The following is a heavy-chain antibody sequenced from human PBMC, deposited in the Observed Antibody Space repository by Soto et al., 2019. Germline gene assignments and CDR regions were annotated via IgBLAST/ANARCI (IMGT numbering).Heavy chain of an antibody. Sequence: ASVKVSWKASGYAFTRSGISWVRQAPGQGLEWMGWISTYNGDTNYAQKLQGRVTMTTDTSTSTAYMELRSLRSDDTAVYYCARHDSSGYSLDDAFDIWGQGTMVTVSS. CDR3: ARHDSSGYSLDDAFDI. CDR2: ISTYNGDT. CDR1: GYAFTRSG. J-gene: IGHJ3*02. D-gene: IGHD3-22*01. V-gene: IGHV1-18*01.